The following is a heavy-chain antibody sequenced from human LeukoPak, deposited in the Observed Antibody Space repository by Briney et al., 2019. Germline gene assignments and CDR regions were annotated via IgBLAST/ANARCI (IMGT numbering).Heavy chain of an antibody. J-gene: IGHJ4*02. V-gene: IGHV3-64*02. CDR2: ILGNGDSS. D-gene: IGHD6-19*01. Sequence: GGSLRLSCTASGFTFSSYPMHWVRQAPGKGLEYVSAILGNGDSSFYADSVKGRFTISRDNSKNTLYLQMGSLRADDMAVYYCARDTTSGWSFEYWGQGTQVTVSS. CDR3: ARDTTSGWSFEY. CDR1: GFTFSSYP.